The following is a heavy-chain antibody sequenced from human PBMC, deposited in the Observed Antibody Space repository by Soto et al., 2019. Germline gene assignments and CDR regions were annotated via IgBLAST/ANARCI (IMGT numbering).Heavy chain of an antibody. CDR2: ISGSGGST. Sequence: GGSLRLSCAASGFTFSSYAMSWVRQAPGKGLEWVSAISGSGGSTYYADSVKGRFTISRDNSKNTLYLQMNGLRAEDPAVYYCAKHQSYGGKGYFQHWGQGTLVTVSS. V-gene: IGHV3-23*01. D-gene: IGHD4-17*01. CDR1: GFTFSSYA. J-gene: IGHJ1*01. CDR3: AKHQSYGGKGYFQH.